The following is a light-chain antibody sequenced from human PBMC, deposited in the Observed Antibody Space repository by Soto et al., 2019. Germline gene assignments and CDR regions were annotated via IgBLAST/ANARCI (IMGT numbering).Light chain of an antibody. Sequence: EIELTQSPGSLSFAPGHRASLSCRASQSVSSSYLAWYQQQPGQAPRLLIYGASSRATGIPDRFSGSGSGTDFTLTISRLEPEDFAVYYCQQYGSSSWTFGQGTKVDI. CDR3: QQYGSSSWT. CDR2: GAS. J-gene: IGKJ1*01. CDR1: QSVSSSY. V-gene: IGKV3-20*01.